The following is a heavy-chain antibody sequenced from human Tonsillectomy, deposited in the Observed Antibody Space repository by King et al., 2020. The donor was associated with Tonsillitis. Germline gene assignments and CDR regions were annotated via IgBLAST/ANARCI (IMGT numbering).Heavy chain of an antibody. J-gene: IGHJ4*02. CDR1: GFIFSNYA. V-gene: IGHV3-30-3*01. CDR2: ISYDGSKK. Sequence: VQLVESGGGVVQPGRSLRLSCAASGFIFSNYAMHWVCQAPGKGLEWGAIISYDGSKKYNEDTVKGRFTISRDNSKNTLYLQMNSLRAEDTALYYCATDSDNWNATYFDYWGQGTLVTASS. CDR3: ATDSDNWNATYFDY. D-gene: IGHD1-20*01.